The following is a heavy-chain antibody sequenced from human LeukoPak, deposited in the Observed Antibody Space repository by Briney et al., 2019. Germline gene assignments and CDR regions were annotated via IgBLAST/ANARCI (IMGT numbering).Heavy chain of an antibody. D-gene: IGHD2-8*01. J-gene: IGHJ6*03. V-gene: IGHV3-30*09. Sequence: GGSLRLSCAASGFTFSSYAMHWVRQAPGKGLEWVAVISYDGSNKYYANSVKGRFGISRDSSKNTMYLQMNSLRAEATAVYSCAKERCSNGVGCNSFYLDVWGKGTTVTIS. CDR2: ISYDGSNK. CDR1: GFTFSSYA. CDR3: AKERCSNGVGCNSFYLDV.